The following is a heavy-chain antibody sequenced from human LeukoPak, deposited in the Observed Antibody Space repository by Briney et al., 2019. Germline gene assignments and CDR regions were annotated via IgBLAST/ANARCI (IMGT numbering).Heavy chain of an antibody. J-gene: IGHJ4*02. D-gene: IGHD3-22*01. CDR2: IYHSGST. Sequence: SGTLSLTCAVSGGSISSSNWWSWVRQPPGKGLEWIGEIYHSGSTNYNPSLKSRVTISVDKSKNQFSLNLSSVTAADTAVYYCASSPYYYDSSGYLSDWGQGTLVTVSS. CDR3: ASSPYYYDSSGYLSD. V-gene: IGHV4-4*02. CDR1: GGSISSSNW.